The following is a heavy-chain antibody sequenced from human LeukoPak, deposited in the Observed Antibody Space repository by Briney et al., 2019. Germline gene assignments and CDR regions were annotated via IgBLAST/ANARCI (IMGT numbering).Heavy chain of an antibody. D-gene: IGHD3-9*01. Sequence: SETLSLTCTVSGDSISSYYWSWIRQPPGKGLEWIGYIYYSGSTNYNPSLKSRVTISVDTSKNQFSLKLSSVTAADTAVYYCARHGGDYDTPCDPWGQGTLVTVSS. J-gene: IGHJ5*02. V-gene: IGHV4-59*08. CDR1: GDSISSYY. CDR3: ARHGGDYDTPCDP. CDR2: IYYSGST.